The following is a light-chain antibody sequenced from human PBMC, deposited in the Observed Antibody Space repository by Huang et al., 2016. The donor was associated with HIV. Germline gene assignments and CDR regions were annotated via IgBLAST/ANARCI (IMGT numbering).Light chain of an antibody. Sequence: EIVMTQSPATLSVSPGERATLSCRASQSINSNLAWYQQKPGQAPRLLIYGASTRATGIPARFSGSGSGTKFTRSISSLQSEDFAVYYCQQYNNWPPEYTFGQGTKLEIK. CDR2: GAS. V-gene: IGKV3-15*01. CDR3: QQYNNWPPEYT. J-gene: IGKJ2*01. CDR1: QSINSN.